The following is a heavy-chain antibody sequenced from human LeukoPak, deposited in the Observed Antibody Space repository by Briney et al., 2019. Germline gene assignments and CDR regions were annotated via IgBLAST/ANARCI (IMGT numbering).Heavy chain of an antibody. J-gene: IGHJ6*02. Sequence: GASVKVSCKASGYTFTNYAISWVRQAPGQGLEWMGGIIPIFGTANYAQKFQGRVTITADESTSTAYMELSSLRSEDTAVYYCASVGELHYYYYYGMDVWGQGTTVTVSS. CDR1: GYTFTNYA. CDR3: ASVGELHYYYYYGMDV. V-gene: IGHV1-69*13. CDR2: IIPIFGTA. D-gene: IGHD1-26*01.